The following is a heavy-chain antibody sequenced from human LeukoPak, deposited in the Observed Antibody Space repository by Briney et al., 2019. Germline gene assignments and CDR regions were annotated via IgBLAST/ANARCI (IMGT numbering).Heavy chain of an antibody. D-gene: IGHD4-11*01. CDR1: GYTFTSYG. V-gene: IGHV1-18*01. Sequence: ASVKVSCKASGYTFTSYGISWVRQAPGQGLEWMGWISAYNGNTNYAQKLQGRVTMTTDTSTSTAYMELRSLRSDDTAVYYCARAGSTVTTTYGMDVWGQGTTVTVSS. CDR3: ARAGSTVTTTYGMDV. J-gene: IGHJ6*02. CDR2: ISAYNGNT.